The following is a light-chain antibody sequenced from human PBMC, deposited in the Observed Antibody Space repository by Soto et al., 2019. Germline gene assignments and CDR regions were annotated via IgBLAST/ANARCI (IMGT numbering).Light chain of an antibody. J-gene: IGLJ3*02. Sequence: QSVLTQPASVSGSPGQSITISCTGTSSDIGSNNYVSWFQQRPGKAPTLIISEVSNRPSGVSTHFSGSKSGNTASLTISGLLPEDEAEYYCSSYTNTTRLFGGGTKLTVL. CDR1: SSDIGSNNY. CDR3: SSYTNTTRL. CDR2: EVS. V-gene: IGLV2-14*01.